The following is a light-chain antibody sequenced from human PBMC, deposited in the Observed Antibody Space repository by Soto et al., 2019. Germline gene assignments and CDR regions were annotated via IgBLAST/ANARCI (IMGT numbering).Light chain of an antibody. V-gene: IGKV3-15*01. Sequence: TQSPGTLSLSPGARSTLSCRASQSVSSNLAWYQQKPGQAPRLLIYGASTRATGIPARFSGSGSGTEFTLTISSLQSEDFAVYYCQQYNNWPLTFGGGTKVDIK. CDR2: GAS. CDR3: QQYNNWPLT. J-gene: IGKJ4*01. CDR1: QSVSSN.